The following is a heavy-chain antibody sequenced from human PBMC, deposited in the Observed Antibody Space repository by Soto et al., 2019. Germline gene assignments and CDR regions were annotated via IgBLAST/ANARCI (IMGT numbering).Heavy chain of an antibody. CDR3: GGSGMRTPDY. Sequence: QVQLVESGGGVVQPGRSLRLSCAASGFTFSSYGMHWVRQAPGKGLEWVAVISYDGSNKYYADSVKGGFTISRDNSKNPLYLQMNSQRAEDTAVYYCGGSGMRTPDYWGQGTLVTVSS. V-gene: IGHV3-30*03. CDR1: GFTFSSYG. D-gene: IGHD3-10*01. CDR2: ISYDGSNK. J-gene: IGHJ4*02.